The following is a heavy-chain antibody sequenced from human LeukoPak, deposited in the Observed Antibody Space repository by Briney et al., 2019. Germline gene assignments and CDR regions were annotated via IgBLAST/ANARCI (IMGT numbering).Heavy chain of an antibody. CDR3: ARDYSSSWLRFFDY. V-gene: IGHV3-33*01. CDR2: MWFDGSNI. CDR1: GFTFSSYG. Sequence: GGSLRLPCAASGFTFSSYGMHWVRQAPGKGLEWVAVMWFDGSNIYYADSVKGRFTISRDNSKNTLYLQMNSLRAEDTAVYYCARDYSSSWLRFFDYWGQGTLVTASS. J-gene: IGHJ4*02. D-gene: IGHD6-6*01.